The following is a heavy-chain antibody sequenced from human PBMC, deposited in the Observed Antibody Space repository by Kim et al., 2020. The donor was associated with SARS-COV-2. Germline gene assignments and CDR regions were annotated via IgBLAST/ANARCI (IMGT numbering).Heavy chain of an antibody. CDR2: INHSGST. CDR3: ARGLRVLQWFGELFQHYFDY. Sequence: SETLSLTCAVYGGSFSGYYWSWIRQPPGKGLEWIGEINHSGSTNYNPSLKSRVTISVDTSKNQFSLKLSSVTAADTAVYYCARGLRVLQWFGELFQHYFDYWGQGTLVTVSS. CDR1: GGSFSGYY. J-gene: IGHJ4*02. V-gene: IGHV4-34*01. D-gene: IGHD3-10*01.